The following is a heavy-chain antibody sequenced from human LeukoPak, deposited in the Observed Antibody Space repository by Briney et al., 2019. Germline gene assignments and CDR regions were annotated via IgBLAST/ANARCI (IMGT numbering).Heavy chain of an antibody. J-gene: IGHJ6*03. CDR1: GFTFSSYS. Sequence: PGGSLRPSCAASGFTFSSYSMNWVRQAPGKGLEWVSSISSSSSYIYYADSVKGRFTISRDNAKNSLYLQMNSLRAEDTAVYYCARSCIAARPYYYYMGVWGKGTTVTVSS. CDR2: ISSSSSYI. V-gene: IGHV3-21*01. CDR3: ARSCIAARPYYYYMGV. D-gene: IGHD6-6*01.